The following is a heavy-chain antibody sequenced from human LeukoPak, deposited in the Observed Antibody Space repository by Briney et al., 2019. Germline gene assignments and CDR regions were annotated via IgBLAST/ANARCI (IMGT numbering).Heavy chain of an antibody. CDR2: ISSSSSYI. CDR3: ARVRSAPESWSILYDAFDI. V-gene: IGHV3-21*01. J-gene: IGHJ3*02. D-gene: IGHD6-13*01. Sequence: GGSLRLSCAASGFTFSSYSMNWVRQAPGKGLEWVSSISSSSSYIYYADSVKGRFTISRDNAKNSLYLQMNSLRAEDTAVYYCARVRSAPESWSILYDAFDIWGQGTMVTVSS. CDR1: GFTFSSYS.